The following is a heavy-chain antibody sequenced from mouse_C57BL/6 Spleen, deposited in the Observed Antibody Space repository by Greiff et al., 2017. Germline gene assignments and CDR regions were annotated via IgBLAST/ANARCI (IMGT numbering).Heavy chain of an antibody. Sequence: EVKLQESGPELVKPGASVKIPCKASGYSFTDYNMDWVKQSHGKSLEWIGDINPNKGGTLYNQKFKGKATLTVDKSSSTAYMELRILTSEDTAVLYCARGPYYCGSEGYFDVWGTGTPVTVSS. CDR2: INPNKGGT. CDR1: GYSFTDYN. D-gene: IGHD1-1*01. CDR3: ARGPYYCGSEGYFDV. V-gene: IGHV1-18*01. J-gene: IGHJ1*03.